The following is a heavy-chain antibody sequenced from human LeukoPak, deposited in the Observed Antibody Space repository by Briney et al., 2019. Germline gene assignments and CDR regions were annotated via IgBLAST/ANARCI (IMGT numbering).Heavy chain of an antibody. V-gene: IGHV3-66*02. D-gene: IGHD5-18*01. CDR2: IYNGGST. Sequence: GGSLRLSCAASGFTVSSNYMSWVRQAPGKGLEWVSVIYNGGSTYYADSVKGRFTISRDSSKNTLYLQMNSLRAEDTAVYYCASMDTAMVKAAYYYYYMDVWGKGTTVTVSS. CDR1: GFTVSSNY. J-gene: IGHJ6*03. CDR3: ASMDTAMVKAAYYYYYMDV.